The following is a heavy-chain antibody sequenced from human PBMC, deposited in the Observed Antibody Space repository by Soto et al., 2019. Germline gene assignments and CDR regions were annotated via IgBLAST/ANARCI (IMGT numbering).Heavy chain of an antibody. D-gene: IGHD6-13*01. CDR1: GGSVSGGTHY. CDR2: IYNSGST. V-gene: IGHV4-61*01. CDR3: AGGYRTSWYLFDP. J-gene: IGHJ2*01. Sequence: QAQLQESGPGPVKPSETLSLTCTVSGGSVSGGTHYWSWIRQPPGKGLEWIGYIYNSGSTNYNPPLKGRVTLTVGPSKNPVSLKLSSVAAADTAVYFCAGGYRTSWYLFDPWGRGTLVTVSS.